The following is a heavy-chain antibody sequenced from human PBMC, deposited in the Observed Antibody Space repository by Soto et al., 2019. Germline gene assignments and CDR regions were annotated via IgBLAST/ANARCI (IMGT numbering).Heavy chain of an antibody. CDR3: AGAPGWLIEN. CDR2: IKGDGSEK. Sequence: EVQLVESGGGLVQPGGSLRLSCAACGFTFSTYWMFWVRQAPGKGLEWVATIKGDGSEKLYVDSVKGRFTISRDNAKDSLHLQMNSLRVEDTAVYFCAGAPGWLIENWGQGTLVTVSS. V-gene: IGHV3-7*04. J-gene: IGHJ4*02. D-gene: IGHD3-16*01. CDR1: GFTFSTYW.